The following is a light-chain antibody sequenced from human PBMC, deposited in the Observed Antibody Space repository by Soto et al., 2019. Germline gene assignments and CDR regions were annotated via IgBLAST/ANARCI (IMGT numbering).Light chain of an antibody. Sequence: DIQMTQSPSSLSASVGDRVTITCGASQSISTYLNWYQQKPGEAPKLLIYSASNLQTGVPSRFSGSGSGTDFTLTISSLQPEDFATYYCQQSYNSLLLTFGGGTKVE. CDR3: QQSYNSLLLT. V-gene: IGKV1-39*01. CDR2: SAS. CDR1: QSISTY. J-gene: IGKJ4*01.